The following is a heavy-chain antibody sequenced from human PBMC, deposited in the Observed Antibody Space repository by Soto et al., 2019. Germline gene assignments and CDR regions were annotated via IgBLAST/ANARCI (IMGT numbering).Heavy chain of an antibody. CDR1: GFTLSGHG. CDR3: AREKNSGYYRTVDY. D-gene: IGHD3-10*01. CDR2: VTHDGTER. Sequence: QVQLVASGGGVVQPGRSLSLSCAASGFTLSGHGLHWVRQAPGKGLEWVAVVTHDGTERHYPDSVTGRFTITRDISKNTFYLQMNSLRVEDTAMYYCAREKNSGYYRTVDYWGQGTLVTVSS. V-gene: IGHV3-30*03. J-gene: IGHJ4*02.